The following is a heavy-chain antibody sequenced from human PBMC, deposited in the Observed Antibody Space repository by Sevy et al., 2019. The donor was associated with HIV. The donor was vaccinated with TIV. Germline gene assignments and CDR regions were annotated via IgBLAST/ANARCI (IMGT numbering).Heavy chain of an antibody. CDR1: GYTFTSYG. V-gene: IGHV1-18*04. D-gene: IGHD6-19*01. CDR2: ISAYNGNT. J-gene: IGHJ4*02. CDR3: ASGTLGIAVAGLDY. Sequence: ASVKVSCKASGYTFTSYGISWVRQAPGQGLEWMGWISAYNGNTNYAQKLQGRVTMTTDTSTSKAYMELRSLRSDDTAVYYCASGTLGIAVAGLDYWGQGILVTVSS.